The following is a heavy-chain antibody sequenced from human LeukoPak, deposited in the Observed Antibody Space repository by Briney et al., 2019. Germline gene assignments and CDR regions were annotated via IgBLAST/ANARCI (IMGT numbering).Heavy chain of an antibody. CDR2: MNPNSGGT. V-gene: IGHV1-2*02. CDR1: GYIFIDYY. J-gene: IGHJ4*02. Sequence: ASVKVSCKASGYIFIDYYIHWVRQAPGQGLEWMGWMNPNSGGTNYAQKFQGRVTMTRDTSISTAYMELTRLRSEDTAVYYCARDFVGYWGQGTLVTVSS. CDR3: ARDFVGY.